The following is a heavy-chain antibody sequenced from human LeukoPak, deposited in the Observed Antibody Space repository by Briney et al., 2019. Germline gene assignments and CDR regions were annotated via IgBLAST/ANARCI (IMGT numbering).Heavy chain of an antibody. Sequence: GGSLRLSCAASGFTFDDYAMHWVRQAPGKGLEWVSGISWNSGSIGYADSVKGRFTISRDNAKNSLYLQMNSLRAEDTAVYYCARDLTAYYYDSSGYYSLYYYYYMDVWGKGTTVTVSS. D-gene: IGHD3-22*01. CDR2: ISWNSGSI. V-gene: IGHV3-9*01. CDR3: ARDLTAYYYDSSGYYSLYYYYYMDV. J-gene: IGHJ6*03. CDR1: GFTFDDYA.